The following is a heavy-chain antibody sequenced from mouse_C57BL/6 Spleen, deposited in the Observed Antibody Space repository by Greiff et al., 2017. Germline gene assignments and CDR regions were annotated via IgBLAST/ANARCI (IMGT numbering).Heavy chain of an antibody. Sequence: QVQLQQSGAELAKPGASVKLSCKASGYTFTSYWMHWVKQRPGQGLEWIGYINPSSGSTKYNQKFKDKATLTVDKSSSTAYMQLSSLTYEDAAVYYCARSLSATIGGDYAMDYWGQGTSVTVSS. CDR3: ARSLSATIGGDYAMDY. V-gene: IGHV1-7*01. D-gene: IGHD2-14*01. J-gene: IGHJ4*01. CDR2: INPSSGST. CDR1: GYTFTSYW.